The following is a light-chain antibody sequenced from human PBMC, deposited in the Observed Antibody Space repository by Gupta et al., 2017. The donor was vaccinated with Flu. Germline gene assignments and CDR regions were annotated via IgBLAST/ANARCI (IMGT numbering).Light chain of an antibody. CDR1: NIGIKS. Sequence: SYVLTLPPSVSVAPGHTARITCRGNNIGIKSVHWYQQKPGQAPALVVYDDRHRPSGIPARFSGSKSENTATLTISRVEAGDEADYYCHVWDSSSDHGVFGGGTKLTVL. V-gene: IGLV3-21*02. CDR3: HVWDSSSDHGV. CDR2: DDR. J-gene: IGLJ3*02.